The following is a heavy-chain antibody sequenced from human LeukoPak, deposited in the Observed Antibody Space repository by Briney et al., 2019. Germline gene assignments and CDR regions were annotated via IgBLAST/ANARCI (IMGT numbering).Heavy chain of an antibody. D-gene: IGHD3-22*01. V-gene: IGHV4-59*01. Sequence: SETLSLTCTVSGGSLSSYYWSWLRQPPGKGLEWIGYIYYSGSTNYNPPLKSRVTISVDTSKNKCSLKLSSVTAADTAVYYCARTGDYYDSSGYYYVDGPFDYWGQGTLVTVSS. CDR3: ARTGDYYDSSGYYYVDGPFDY. J-gene: IGHJ4*02. CDR1: GGSLSSYY. CDR2: IYYSGST.